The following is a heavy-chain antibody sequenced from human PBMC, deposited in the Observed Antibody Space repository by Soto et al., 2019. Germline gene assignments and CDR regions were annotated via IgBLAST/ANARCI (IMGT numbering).Heavy chain of an antibody. D-gene: IGHD2-21*01. Sequence: PGGSLRLSCAASGFTFSSYAMHWVRQAPGKGLEWVAVISYDGSDKYYADSVKGRFTISRDNSKNTLYLQMNSLRAEDTALYYCXRACCVYDPHWGNWFDPWGQGTLVTVSS. CDR2: ISYDGSDK. CDR3: XRACCVYDPHWGNWFDP. V-gene: IGHV3-30-3*01. CDR1: GFTFSSYA. J-gene: IGHJ5*02.